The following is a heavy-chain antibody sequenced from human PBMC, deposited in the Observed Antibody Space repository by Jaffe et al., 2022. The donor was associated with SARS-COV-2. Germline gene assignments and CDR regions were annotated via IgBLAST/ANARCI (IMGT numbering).Heavy chain of an antibody. CDR2: ISGSGGST. D-gene: IGHD3-3*01. Sequence: EVQLLESGGGLVQPGGSLRLSCAASGFTFSSYAMSWVRQAPGKGLEWVSAISGSGGSTYYADSVKGRFTISRDNSKNTLYLQMNSLRAEDTAVYYCAKGEGGIFGGHYYYYYGMDVWGQGTTVTVSS. J-gene: IGHJ6*02. CDR3: AKGEGGIFGGHYYYYYGMDV. CDR1: GFTFSSYA. V-gene: IGHV3-23*01.